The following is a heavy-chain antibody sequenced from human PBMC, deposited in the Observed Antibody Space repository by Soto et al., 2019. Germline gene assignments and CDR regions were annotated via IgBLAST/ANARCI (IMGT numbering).Heavy chain of an antibody. CDR2: IWYDGSNK. CDR1: GFTFSSYG. Sequence: QVQLVESGGGVVQPGRSLRLSCAASGFTFSSYGMHWVRQAPGKGLEWVAVIWYDGSNKYYADSVKGRFTISRDNSKNTLYLQMNSLRAEDTAVYYCARDSNLSYYYYYMDVWGKGTTVTVSS. CDR3: ARDSNLSYYYYYMDV. J-gene: IGHJ6*03. V-gene: IGHV3-33*01. D-gene: IGHD4-4*01.